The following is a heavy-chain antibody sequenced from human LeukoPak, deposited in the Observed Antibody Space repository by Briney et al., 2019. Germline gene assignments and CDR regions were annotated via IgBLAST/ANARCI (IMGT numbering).Heavy chain of an antibody. D-gene: IGHD1-26*01. CDR3: AKFSCGNYSTELDY. J-gene: IGHJ4*02. CDR2: IRYDGNKI. V-gene: IGHV3-30*02. CDR1: GFTFSSYG. Sequence: GGSLRLSCATSGFTFSSYGMHWVRQAPGKGLEWMTYIRYDGNKIYYADSVKGRFTISRDNAKNTLYLQMNSLRAEDTAVYYCAKFSCGNYSTELDYGGQGTWSPSPQ.